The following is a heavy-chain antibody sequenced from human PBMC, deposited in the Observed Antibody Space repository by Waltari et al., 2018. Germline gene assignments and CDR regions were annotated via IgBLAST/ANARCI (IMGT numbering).Heavy chain of an antibody. CDR3: ARGYHSFDV. V-gene: IGHV3-72*01. J-gene: IGHJ3*01. CDR2: TRNKANSYTT. CDR1: GFNFSDHY. D-gene: IGHD1-20*01. Sequence: EVQLVESGGGLVQPGGSMRLSCSESGFNFSDHYMDWVRQAPGKGLEWVGRTRNKANSYTTEYAASVKGRFTVSRDESRDSLYLQMTSLKTEDTAVYYCARGYHSFDVWGQGTMVTVSS.